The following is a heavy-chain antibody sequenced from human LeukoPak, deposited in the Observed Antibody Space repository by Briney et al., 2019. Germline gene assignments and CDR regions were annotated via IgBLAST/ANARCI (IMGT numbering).Heavy chain of an antibody. CDR3: ARCFGSGNYRPHAFEI. CDR2: IFYSGAT. J-gene: IGHJ3*02. CDR1: GGSIGSSSYD. Sequence: PSETLSLTCTVSGGSIGSSSYDWGWILQPPGKELEWSGSIFYSGATFYNPSLRSRVTISVDTSNNQFSLRLSSVTAADTAVYYCARCFGSGNYRPHAFEIWGQGTMVTVSS. V-gene: IGHV4-39*01. D-gene: IGHD3-10*01.